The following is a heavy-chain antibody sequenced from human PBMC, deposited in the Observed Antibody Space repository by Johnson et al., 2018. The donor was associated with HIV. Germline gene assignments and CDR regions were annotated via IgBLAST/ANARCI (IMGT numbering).Heavy chain of an antibody. CDR3: ARVNIAVDI. V-gene: IGHV3-7*05. Sequence: VQLVESGGGLVKPGGSLRLSCAASGFTLSRYWMSWVRQAPGKGLEWVANIKQDGSETYYVDAVKGRFTISRDNAKNSLFLQMNSLRVEDTAVYYCARVNIAVDIWGQGRLVTVSS. CDR2: IKQDGSET. CDR1: GFTLSRYW. D-gene: IGHD2/OR15-2a*01. J-gene: IGHJ3*02.